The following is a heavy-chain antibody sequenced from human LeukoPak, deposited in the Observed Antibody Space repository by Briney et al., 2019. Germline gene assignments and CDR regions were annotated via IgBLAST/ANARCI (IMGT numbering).Heavy chain of an antibody. CDR2: ISYDGSNK. Sequence: GALRLSCAASGFTFSSYGMHWVRQAPGKGLEWVAVISYDGSNKYYADSVKGRFTTSRDNSKNTLYLQMNSLRAEDTAVYYCAKGSSADYWGQGTLVTVSS. D-gene: IGHD3-22*01. CDR1: GFTFSSYG. V-gene: IGHV3-30*18. CDR3: AKGSSADY. J-gene: IGHJ4*02.